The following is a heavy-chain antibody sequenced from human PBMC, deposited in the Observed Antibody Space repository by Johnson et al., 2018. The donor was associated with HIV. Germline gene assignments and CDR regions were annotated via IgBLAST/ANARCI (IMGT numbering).Heavy chain of an antibody. CDR2: IKQDGSEK. V-gene: IGHV3-7*05. CDR1: GFTFSSYW. J-gene: IGHJ3*02. D-gene: IGHD6-19*01. CDR3: ARDGYSSAWYGKDAFDI. Sequence: VQLVESGGGVVQPGRSLRLSCAASGFTFSSYWMSWVRQAPGKGLEWVANIKQDGSEKYYVDSVKGRFTISRDSSKNTLYLQMNSLRAEDTAVYYCARDGYSSAWYGKDAFDIWGQGTMVTVSS.